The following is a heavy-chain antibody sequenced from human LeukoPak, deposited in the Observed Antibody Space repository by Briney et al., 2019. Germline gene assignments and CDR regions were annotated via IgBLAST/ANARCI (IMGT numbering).Heavy chain of an antibody. CDR1: GFTFSSYE. V-gene: IGHV3-48*03. CDR2: ISSSGSTI. D-gene: IGHD3-22*01. J-gene: IGHJ4*02. CDR3: ARAPGSSGYYLYFDY. Sequence: GGSLRLSCAASGFTFSSYEMNWVRQAPGKGLEWVSYISSSGSTIYYADSVKGRFTISRDNSKNTLYLQMNSPRAEDTAVYYCARAPGSSGYYLYFDYWGQGTLVTVSS.